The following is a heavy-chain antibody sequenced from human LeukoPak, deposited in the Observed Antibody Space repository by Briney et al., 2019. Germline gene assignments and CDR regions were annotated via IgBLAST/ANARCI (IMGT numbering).Heavy chain of an antibody. D-gene: IGHD3-22*01. CDR2: INPNSGGT. V-gene: IGHV1-2*06. CDR1: GYTLTAYY. Sequence: ASVKVSCKSSGYTLTAYYLHWVRQAPGQGLEWMGRINPNSGGTTYAQKFQGRVTMTRDTSIGTAYMELSSLRSDDTAVYYCARPYYESSGLYVDAFDIWGQGTMVTVSS. CDR3: ARPYYESSGLYVDAFDI. J-gene: IGHJ3*02.